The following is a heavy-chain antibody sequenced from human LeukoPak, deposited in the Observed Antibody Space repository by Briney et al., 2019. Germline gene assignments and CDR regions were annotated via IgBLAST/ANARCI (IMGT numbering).Heavy chain of an antibody. CDR2: INTDGQTT. CDR3: ARPGTGLDC. Sequence: PGGSLRLSCAASGFTFSNYWMHWVRQAPGKGLVWVSRINTDGQTTSYADSVKGRFSISRDNAKNTLYLQMNSLRAEDTAVYYCARPGTGLDCWGQGTLVTVSS. J-gene: IGHJ4*02. D-gene: IGHD1-1*01. CDR1: GFTFSNYW. V-gene: IGHV3-74*01.